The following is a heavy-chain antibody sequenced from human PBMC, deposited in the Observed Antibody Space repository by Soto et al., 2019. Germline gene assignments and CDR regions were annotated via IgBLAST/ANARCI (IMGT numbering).Heavy chain of an antibody. CDR2: INPSGGST. J-gene: IGHJ6*02. Sequence: ASVKVSCKASGYTFTSYHMHWVRQAPGQGLEWMGIINPSGGSTSYAQKFQGRVTMTRDTSTSTVYMELSSLRSEDTAVYYCARDYYGSGSYYNHYYYYGMDVWGQGTTVTVSS. CDR3: ARDYYGSGSYYNHYYYYGMDV. CDR1: GYTFTSYH. V-gene: IGHV1-46*01. D-gene: IGHD3-10*01.